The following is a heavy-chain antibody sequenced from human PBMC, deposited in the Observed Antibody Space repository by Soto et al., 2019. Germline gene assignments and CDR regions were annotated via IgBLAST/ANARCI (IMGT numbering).Heavy chain of an antibody. CDR3: ARGKEGIVGPTITLADGMDV. CDR1: GYTFTVYY. D-gene: IGHD1-26*01. CDR2: INPNSGGT. Sequence: ASVKVSCKASGYTFTVYYIQWVRQAPGQGLEWMGWINPNSGGTNYARKFQGWVTMTRDTSIGTVYMELNRLKSDDTAVYYCARGKEGIVGPTITLADGMDVWGQGTTVTVSS. J-gene: IGHJ6*02. V-gene: IGHV1-2*04.